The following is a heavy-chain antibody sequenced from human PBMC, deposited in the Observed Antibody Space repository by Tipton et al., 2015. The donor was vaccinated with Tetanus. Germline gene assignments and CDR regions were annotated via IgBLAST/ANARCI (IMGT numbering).Heavy chain of an antibody. CDR2: TYGDGST. CDR3: VRDFVGPEDY. Sequence: SLRLSCAASGFTLRTYSMNWVRQAPGKGLEWVSLTYGDGSTYYADSVKGRFTISRDNSKNTLYLQMSSLRAEDTAVYYCVRDFVGPEDYWGQGILVTVSS. CDR1: GFTLRTYS. D-gene: IGHD1-26*01. V-gene: IGHV3-66*01. J-gene: IGHJ4*02.